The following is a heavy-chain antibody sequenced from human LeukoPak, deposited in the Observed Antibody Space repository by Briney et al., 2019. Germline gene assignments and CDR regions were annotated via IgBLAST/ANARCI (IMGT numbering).Heavy chain of an antibody. CDR1: GYTFTSYG. CDR2: ISAYNGNT. D-gene: IGHD4-17*01. V-gene: IGHV1-18*01. J-gene: IGHJ2*01. Sequence: RASVKVSCKASGYTFTSYGISWVRQAPGQGLEWMGWISAYNGNTNYAQKLQGRVTMTTDTSTSTAYMELRSLRSDDTAVYYCARDFLSWTVTTSSWYFDLWGRGTLVTVSS. CDR3: ARDFLSWTVTTSSWYFDL.